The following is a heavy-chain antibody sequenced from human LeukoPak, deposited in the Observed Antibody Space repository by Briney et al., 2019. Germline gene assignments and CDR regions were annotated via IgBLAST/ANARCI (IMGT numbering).Heavy chain of an antibody. CDR1: GGSISSYY. Sequence: PSETLSLTCTVSGGSISSYYWSWIRQPPGKGLEWIGYIYYSGSTNYNPSLKSRVTISVDTSKNQFSLKLSSVTAADTAVYYCARSSGYHSSEGYFQHWGQGTLVTVSS. V-gene: IGHV4-59*08. J-gene: IGHJ1*01. D-gene: IGHD3-22*01. CDR2: IYYSGST. CDR3: ARSSGYHSSEGYFQH.